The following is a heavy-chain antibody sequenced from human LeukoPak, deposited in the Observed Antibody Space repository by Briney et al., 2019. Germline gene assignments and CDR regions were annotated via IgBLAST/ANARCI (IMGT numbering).Heavy chain of an antibody. J-gene: IGHJ4*02. CDR3: ARGFGSPDY. Sequence: SETLSLTCTVSGDSISSYYWNWIRQPPGKGLEWIGHIYYSGGTTYNPSLKSRVTISVDTSKNQFSLNLSSVTAADTAVYYCARGFGSPDYWGQGTLVTVSS. V-gene: IGHV4-59*01. CDR1: GDSISSYY. D-gene: IGHD3-16*01. CDR2: IYYSGGT.